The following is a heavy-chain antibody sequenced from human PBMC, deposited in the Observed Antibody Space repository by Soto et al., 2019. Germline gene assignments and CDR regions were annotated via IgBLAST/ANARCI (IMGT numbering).Heavy chain of an antibody. CDR3: ARDDVLCDGGRCYGIPLDV. Sequence: GGSLRLSCAASGFTFSSKYMTWVRQAPGKGLEWVSLIQSGGTTYYADSVKGRFTISRDTSENTLHLQMDSLRVEDTAVYYCARDDVLCDGGRCYGIPLDVWSKGTTVTVSS. CDR2: IQSGGTT. V-gene: IGHV3-66*01. D-gene: IGHD2-15*01. J-gene: IGHJ6*04. CDR1: GFTFSSKY.